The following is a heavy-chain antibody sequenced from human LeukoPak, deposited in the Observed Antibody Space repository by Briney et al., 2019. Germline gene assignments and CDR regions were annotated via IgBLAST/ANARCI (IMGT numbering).Heavy chain of an antibody. Sequence: PSETLSLTCTVSGGSISSSSYYWGWIRQPPGKGLEWIGSIYYSGSTYYNPSLKSRVTISVDTSKNQFSLKLSSVTAADTAVYYCARVPLSIVGATIYAFDIWGQGTMVTVSS. V-gene: IGHV4-39*01. CDR3: ARVPLSIVGATIYAFDI. J-gene: IGHJ3*02. CDR1: GGSISSSSYY. D-gene: IGHD1-26*01. CDR2: IYYSGST.